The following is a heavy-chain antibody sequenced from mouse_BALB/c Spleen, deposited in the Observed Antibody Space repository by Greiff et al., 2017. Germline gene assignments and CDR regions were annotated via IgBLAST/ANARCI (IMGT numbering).Heavy chain of an antibody. Sequence: VQLQQTGPELVKPGASVKISCKASGYSFTDYIMLWVKQSHGKSLEWIGNINPYYGSTSYNLKFKGKATLTVDKSSSTAYMQLNSLTSEDSAVYYCAREAYGPYFDVWGAGTTVTVSS. CDR3: AREAYGPYFDV. CDR1: GYSFTDYI. CDR2: INPYYGST. J-gene: IGHJ1*01. V-gene: IGHV1-39*01. D-gene: IGHD1-2*01.